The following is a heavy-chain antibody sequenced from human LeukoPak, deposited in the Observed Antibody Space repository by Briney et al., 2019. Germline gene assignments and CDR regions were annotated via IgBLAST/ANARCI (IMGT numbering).Heavy chain of an antibody. Sequence: EASVKVSCKASGYTFTNSCIHWVRQAPGQGLEWMGGIIPIFGTANYAQKFQGRVTITADESTSTAYMELSSLRSEDTAVYYCASSVAAAGYFDYWGQGTLVTVSS. CDR3: ASSVAAAGYFDY. CDR2: IIPIFGTA. J-gene: IGHJ4*02. CDR1: GYTFTNSC. V-gene: IGHV1-69*13. D-gene: IGHD6-13*01.